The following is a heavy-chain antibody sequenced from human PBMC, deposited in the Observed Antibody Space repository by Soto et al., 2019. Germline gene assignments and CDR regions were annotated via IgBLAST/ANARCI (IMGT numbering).Heavy chain of an antibody. V-gene: IGHV2-5*02. J-gene: IGHJ4*02. Sequence: QVTLKDSGPTLVKPTQTLTLTCTFSGVSLSTSGMAVGWFRQPPRKALQWLALVYWDDDKSYSPSLKSRLTITKDTTNNQVILIITHVAPVDTATDYCAHMIEGAVFDHLGQGTLATASS. CDR2: VYWDDDK. CDR3: AHMIEGAVFDH. CDR1: GVSLSTSGMA. D-gene: IGHD2-21*01.